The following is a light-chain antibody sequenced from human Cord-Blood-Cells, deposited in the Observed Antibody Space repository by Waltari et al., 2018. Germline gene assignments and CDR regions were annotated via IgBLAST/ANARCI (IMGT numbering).Light chain of an antibody. CDR3: YSAADNNRV. CDR1: VLANKY. V-gene: IGLV3-27*01. CDR2: KAS. J-gene: IGLJ2*01. Sequence: SYELTQPSSVSVSPGQQARTTCPADVLANKYARWFQQKPGQAPVLVIYKASERPSGIPERFSGSSSGTTVTLTISGAQVEDEADYYCYSAADNNRVFGGGTKLTVL.